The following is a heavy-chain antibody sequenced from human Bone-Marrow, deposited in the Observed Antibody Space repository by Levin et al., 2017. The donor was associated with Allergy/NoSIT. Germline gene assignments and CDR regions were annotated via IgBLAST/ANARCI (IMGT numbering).Heavy chain of an antibody. J-gene: IGHJ6*02. Sequence: ASVKVSCKASGYTFTDYYLHWVRQAPGQGLEWMGWINPRSGITNYEQNFQGRVAMTRDTSIRTIYLEVTRVRSDAAAVYFCARDASLTSRPFYFYGLDVWVQGTTVTVSS. CDR3: ARDASLTSRPFYFYGLDV. V-gene: IGHV1-2*02. CDR2: INPRSGIT. D-gene: IGHD1-1*01. CDR1: GYTFTDYY.